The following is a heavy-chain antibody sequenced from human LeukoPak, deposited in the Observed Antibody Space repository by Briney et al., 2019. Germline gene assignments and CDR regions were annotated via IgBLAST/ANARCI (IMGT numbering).Heavy chain of an antibody. V-gene: IGHV3-9*01. Sequence: SGGSLRLSCAASGFTFDDYAMHWVRQAPGKGLEWVSGISWNSGSIGYADSVKGRFIISRDNARNSLYLQMNSLRAEDTAVYYCARALDAYCGGDCYAGHAFDIWGQGTMVTVSS. J-gene: IGHJ3*02. CDR3: ARALDAYCGGDCYAGHAFDI. CDR2: ISWNSGSI. CDR1: GFTFDDYA. D-gene: IGHD2-21*02.